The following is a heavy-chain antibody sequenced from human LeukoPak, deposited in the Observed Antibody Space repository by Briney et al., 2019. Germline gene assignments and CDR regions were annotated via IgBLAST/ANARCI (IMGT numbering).Heavy chain of an antibody. CDR1: GGSFSGYY. CDR3: GRRRPYDFLTVYYYFDY. CDR2: INRSGST. D-gene: IGHD3-9*01. J-gene: IGHJ4*02. Sequence: SETLSLTCAVYGGSFSGYYWSWIRQPPGKGLEWIGEINRSGSTNYNPSLKSRVTISVDTSKNQFSLKLSSVTAADTAVYYCGRRRPYDFLTVYYYFDYWGQGTLVTVSS. V-gene: IGHV4-34*01.